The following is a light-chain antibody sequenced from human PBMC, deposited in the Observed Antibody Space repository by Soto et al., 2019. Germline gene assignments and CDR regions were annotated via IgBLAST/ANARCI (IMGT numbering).Light chain of an antibody. CDR1: QSVSRN. J-gene: IGKJ2*01. Sequence: EIVMTQSPATLSVSPGERATLSCRASQSVSRNLAWYQQKPVQAPRLLIYGASTRATGIPARYSGSGSGTEFTLTISSRKAEHFAVYYCQQYNNWPPKHTFGQGTKLEIK. CDR3: QQYNNWPPKHT. V-gene: IGKV3-15*01. CDR2: GAS.